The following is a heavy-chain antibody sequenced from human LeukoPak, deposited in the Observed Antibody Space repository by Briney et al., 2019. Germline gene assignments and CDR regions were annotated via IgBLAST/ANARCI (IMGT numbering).Heavy chain of an antibody. V-gene: IGHV3-74*01. J-gene: IGHJ4*02. D-gene: IGHD6-13*01. CDR1: GFTFSSYW. Sequence: PGGSLRLSCAASGFTFSSYWLHWVRQAPGKGLVWVSRINSDGSSTIYADSVKGRFTISRDNAKNTLYLQMNSLRAEDTAVYYCARDRIIAAAGIASDYWGQGTLVTVSS. CDR2: INSDGSST. CDR3: ARDRIIAAAGIASDY.